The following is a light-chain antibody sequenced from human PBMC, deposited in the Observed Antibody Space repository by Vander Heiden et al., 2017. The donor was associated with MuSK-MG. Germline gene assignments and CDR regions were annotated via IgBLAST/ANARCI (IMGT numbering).Light chain of an antibody. J-gene: IGLJ3*02. CDR1: SSNIGSNT. Sequence: QSVLTQPPSASGTPGQRATISCSGSSSNIGSNTVTRYQQLPGTAPKLLIYSTNQRPPGVPDPFSGSKSGTSASPAISALQSEDAADYYCAAWDDSLNGWVFGGGTTLTVL. CDR3: AAWDDSLNGWV. CDR2: STN. V-gene: IGLV1-44*01.